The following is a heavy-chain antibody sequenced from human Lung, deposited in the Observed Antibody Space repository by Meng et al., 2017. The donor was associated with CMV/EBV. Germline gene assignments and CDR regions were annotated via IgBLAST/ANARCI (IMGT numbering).Heavy chain of an antibody. Sequence: GESLKISCAASGFTFSSYAMSWVRQAPGKGLEWVSAISGSGGSTYYADSVKGRFTISRDNSKNTLYLQMNSLRAEDTAVYYCAKDKYGGYCSSTSCYVIFDYWGQGTLVTGSS. CDR3: AKDKYGGYCSSTSCYVIFDY. CDR1: GFTFSSYA. D-gene: IGHD2-2*01. J-gene: IGHJ4*02. V-gene: IGHV3-23*01. CDR2: ISGSGGST.